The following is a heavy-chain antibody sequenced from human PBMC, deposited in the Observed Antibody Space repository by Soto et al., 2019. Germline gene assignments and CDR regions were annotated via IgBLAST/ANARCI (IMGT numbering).Heavy chain of an antibody. CDR2: INPSGGST. V-gene: IGHV1-46*01. D-gene: IGHD5-12*01. Sequence: ASVKVSCKASGGTFTSYYMHWVRQAPGQGLEWMGIINPSGGSTNYAQKFQGRVTMTRDTSTSTVHMEVRSLRSDDTAVYYCAREGVAPYYYYGMDVWGQGTPVTVSS. CDR1: GGTFTSYY. J-gene: IGHJ6*02. CDR3: AREGVAPYYYYGMDV.